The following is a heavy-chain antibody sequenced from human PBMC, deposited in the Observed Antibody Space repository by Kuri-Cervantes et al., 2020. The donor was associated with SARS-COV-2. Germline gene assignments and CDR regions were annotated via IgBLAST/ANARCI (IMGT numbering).Heavy chain of an antibody. CDR1: GYTFTSYA. CDR2: SNAGNGNT. J-gene: IGHJ1*01. Sequence: ASVKVSCKASGYTFTSYAMHWVRQAPGQRLEWMGWSNAGNGNTKYSQEFQGRVTMTRNTSISTAYMELSSLRSEDTAVYYCAIVVAGTRELDHWGQGTLVTVSS. V-gene: IGHV1-3*02. CDR3: AIVVAGTRELDH. D-gene: IGHD6-19*01.